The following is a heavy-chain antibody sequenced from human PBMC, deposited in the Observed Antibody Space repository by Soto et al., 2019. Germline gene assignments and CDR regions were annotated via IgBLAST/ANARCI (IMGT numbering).Heavy chain of an antibody. CDR1: GFTFSSYW. Sequence: GGSLRLSCAASGFTFSSYWMSWVRQAPGKGLEWVANIKQDGSEKYYVDSVKGRFTISRDNAKNSLYLQMNSLRAEDTAVYYCARERMVRGLNWFDPWGQGTLVTVSS. V-gene: IGHV3-7*01. CDR2: IKQDGSEK. D-gene: IGHD3-10*01. CDR3: ARERMVRGLNWFDP. J-gene: IGHJ5*02.